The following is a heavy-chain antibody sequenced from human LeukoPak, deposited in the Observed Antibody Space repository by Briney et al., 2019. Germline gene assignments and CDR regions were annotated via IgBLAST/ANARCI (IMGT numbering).Heavy chain of an antibody. J-gene: IGHJ4*02. CDR2: IYYSGST. CDR3: ARGRDKGGRYFDY. CDR1: GGSISSSSYY. V-gene: IGHV4-39*01. Sequence: SETLSLTCTVSGGSISSSSYYWGWIRQPPGKGLEWIGSIYYSGSTYYNPSLQSRVTISVDTSKNQFSLKLSSVTAADTAVYYCARGRDKGGRYFDYWGQGTLVTVSS.